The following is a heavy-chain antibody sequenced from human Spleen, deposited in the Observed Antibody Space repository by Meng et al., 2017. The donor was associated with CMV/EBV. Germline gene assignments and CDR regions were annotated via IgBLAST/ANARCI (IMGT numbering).Heavy chain of an antibody. J-gene: IGHJ3*02. Sequence: ASVKVSCKASGGTFSSYAFSWVRQAPGQGLEWMGWINPNSGDTNYAQKFQGRVTMTRDTSISTAYMEVRSLRSDDTAVFYCARVPDRRYSGTYYVGDDAFDIWGQGTMVTVSS. D-gene: IGHD1-26*01. CDR1: GGTFSSYA. CDR3: ARVPDRRYSGTYYVGDDAFDI. CDR2: INPNSGDT. V-gene: IGHV1-2*02.